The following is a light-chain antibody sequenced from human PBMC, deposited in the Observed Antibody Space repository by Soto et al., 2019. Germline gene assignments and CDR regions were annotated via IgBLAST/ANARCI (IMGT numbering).Light chain of an antibody. Sequence: DIQVTQSPSSVSASVGDRVTITCRASQDISSWLAWYQQKPGKAPKVLIYSASTLQSGVPSRFSGSGSGTDFTITISSLQPEDTGTYYCQQVHSATPAFGGGTKVVIK. CDR2: SAS. V-gene: IGKV1D-12*01. CDR3: QQVHSATPA. J-gene: IGKJ4*01. CDR1: QDISSW.